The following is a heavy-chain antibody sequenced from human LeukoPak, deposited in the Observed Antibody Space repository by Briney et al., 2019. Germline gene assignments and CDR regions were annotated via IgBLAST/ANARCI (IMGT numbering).Heavy chain of an antibody. CDR1: GYTFTSYG. J-gene: IGHJ3*02. CDR3: ARDYYGSGSYYNSDAFDI. D-gene: IGHD3-10*01. CDR2: ISAYNGNT. Sequence: GASVKVSCKASGYTFTSYGIIWVRQAPGQGLEWMGWISAYNGNTNYAQKLQGRVTMTTDTSTSTAYMELRSLRSDDTAVYYCARDYYGSGSYYNSDAFDIWGQGTMVTVSS. V-gene: IGHV1-18*01.